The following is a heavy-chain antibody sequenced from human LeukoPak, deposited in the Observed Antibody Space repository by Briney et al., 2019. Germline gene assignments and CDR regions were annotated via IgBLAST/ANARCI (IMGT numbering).Heavy chain of an antibody. V-gene: IGHV3-21*01. CDR2: ISSSSSYI. Sequence: NASETLSLTCTVSGGSISSYYWSWVRQAPGKGLEWVSSISSSSSYIYYADSVKGRFTISRDNAKNSLYLQMNSLRAEDTAVYYCARGPRYYGSGYGLNWFDPWGQGTLVTVSS. J-gene: IGHJ5*02. CDR3: ARGPRYYGSGYGLNWFDP. D-gene: IGHD3-10*01. CDR1: GGSISSYY.